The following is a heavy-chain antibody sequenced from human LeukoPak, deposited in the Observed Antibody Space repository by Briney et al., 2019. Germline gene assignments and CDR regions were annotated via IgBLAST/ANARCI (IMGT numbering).Heavy chain of an antibody. D-gene: IGHD2-15*01. CDR3: AKGRSEVVLAAMNY. V-gene: IGHV3-23*01. Sequence: PGGSLRLSCAASGFTFNNYAMTWVRQAPGKGLEWVSGISGSGDSTYYADSVKGRFTISRDNSKDTPYLQMNTLRAEDTAIYYCAKGRSEVVLAAMNYWGQGTLVTVSS. CDR1: GFTFNNYA. CDR2: ISGSGDST. J-gene: IGHJ4*02.